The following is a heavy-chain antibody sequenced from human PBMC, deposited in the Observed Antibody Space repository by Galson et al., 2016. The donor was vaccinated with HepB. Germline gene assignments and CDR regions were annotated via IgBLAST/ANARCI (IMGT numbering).Heavy chain of an antibody. J-gene: IGHJ4*02. D-gene: IGHD3-16*01. Sequence: PALVKPTQTLTLTCTVSGFSLSNTRMRVSWIRQPPGKALQWLADISSDDDNSYTTSLKSRLTVFKDTPKSQVVLTMTNMDPVDTATYYCERIQDPHGAFDDWGQGAVVTVSS. V-gene: IGHV2-26*01. CDR2: ISSDDDN. CDR1: GFSLSNTRMR. CDR3: ERIQDPHGAFDD.